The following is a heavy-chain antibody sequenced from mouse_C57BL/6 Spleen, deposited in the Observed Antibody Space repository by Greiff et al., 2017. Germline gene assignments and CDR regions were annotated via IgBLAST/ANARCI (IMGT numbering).Heavy chain of an antibody. Sequence: VQLKESGAELVRPGASVKLSCTASGFNIKDDYMHWVKQRPEQGLEWIGWIDPENGDTEYASKFQGKATITADTSSNTAYLQLSSLTSEDTAVYYCIHYYGSFAYWGQGTLVTVSA. J-gene: IGHJ3*01. V-gene: IGHV14-4*01. CDR2: IDPENGDT. CDR1: GFNIKDDY. CDR3: IHYYGSFAY. D-gene: IGHD1-2*01.